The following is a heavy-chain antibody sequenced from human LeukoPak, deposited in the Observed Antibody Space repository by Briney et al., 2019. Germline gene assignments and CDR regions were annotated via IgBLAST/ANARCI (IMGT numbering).Heavy chain of an antibody. J-gene: IGHJ4*02. CDR3: ARVRDGYDFDC. CDR1: GFPFNNYA. D-gene: IGHD5-24*01. V-gene: IGHV3-21*01. CDR2: IRSGTSYV. Sequence: GGSLRLSCAASGFPFNNYAMTWVRQPPGKGLEWVSSIRSGTSYVYYANSGKGRFTISRDSAKNSLYLQMNSLRAEDTAVYYCARVRDGYDFDCWGQGTLVTVSS.